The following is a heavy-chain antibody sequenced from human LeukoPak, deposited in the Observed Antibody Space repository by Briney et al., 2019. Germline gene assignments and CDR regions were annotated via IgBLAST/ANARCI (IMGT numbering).Heavy chain of an antibody. CDR3: AREGDFWSGYPIDHYYYMDV. D-gene: IGHD3-3*01. Sequence: GGSLRLSCSASGFTFSSYAMTWVRQAPGKGLEWVSTISGRGDLEFYTESVKGRFTISRDRSKNTVHLQMDSLRAEDTAIYYCAREGDFWSGYPIDHYYYMDVWGKGTTVTVTS. J-gene: IGHJ6*03. V-gene: IGHV3-23*01. CDR1: GFTFSSYA. CDR2: ISGRGDLE.